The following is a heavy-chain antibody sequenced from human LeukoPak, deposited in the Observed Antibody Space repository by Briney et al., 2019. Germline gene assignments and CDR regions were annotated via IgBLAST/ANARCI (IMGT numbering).Heavy chain of an antibody. CDR3: ARPDSSSWYGGDRPFDY. D-gene: IGHD6-13*01. Sequence: ASVKVSCKASGYTFTGYYMHWVRQAPGQGLEWMGWINPNSGGTNYAQKFQGRVTMTRDTSISTAYMELSRLRSDDTAVYYCARPDSSSWYGGDRPFDYWAREPWSPSPQ. CDR2: INPNSGGT. J-gene: IGHJ4*02. CDR1: GYTFTGYY. V-gene: IGHV1-2*02.